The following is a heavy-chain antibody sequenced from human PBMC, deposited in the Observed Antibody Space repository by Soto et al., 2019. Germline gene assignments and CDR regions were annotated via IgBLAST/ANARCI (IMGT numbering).Heavy chain of an antibody. Sequence: ASVKVSCKASGGTLSSYTISLVRQAPGQGLEWMGGIIPILGIANYAQKFQGRVTITADKSTSTAYMELSSLRSEDTAVYYCARTPPRYSSGWSTIDYWGQGTLVTVSS. V-gene: IGHV1-69*10. CDR3: ARTPPRYSSGWSTIDY. J-gene: IGHJ4*02. D-gene: IGHD6-19*01. CDR1: GGTLSSYT. CDR2: IIPILGIA.